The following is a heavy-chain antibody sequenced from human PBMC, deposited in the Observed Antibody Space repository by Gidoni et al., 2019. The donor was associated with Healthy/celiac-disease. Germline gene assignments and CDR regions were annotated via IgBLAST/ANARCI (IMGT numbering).Heavy chain of an antibody. Sequence: EVQLLESGGGLVQPGGSLRLSCAASGFTFSSYAMSWVRQAPGKGLGWVSAISGSGGSTYYADSVKGRFTISRDNSKHTLYLQMNSLRAEDTAVYYCAKEGGYSSSWYHYWGQGTLVTVSS. D-gene: IGHD6-13*01. CDR1: GFTFSSYA. V-gene: IGHV3-23*01. J-gene: IGHJ4*02. CDR3: AKEGGYSSSWYHY. CDR2: ISGSGGST.